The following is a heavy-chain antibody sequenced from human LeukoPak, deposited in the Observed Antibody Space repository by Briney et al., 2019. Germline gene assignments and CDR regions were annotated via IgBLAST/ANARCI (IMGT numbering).Heavy chain of an antibody. V-gene: IGHV4-34*01. Sequence: SETLSLTCTVSGGSISSYYWTWIRQPPGKGLEWIGEINHSGSTNYNPSLKSRVTILADTSKNQFSLKLRSVTAADTAVYYCARRPRNSGSDDGPSGLDYWGQGTLVTVSS. CDR2: INHSGST. J-gene: IGHJ4*02. D-gene: IGHD1-26*01. CDR3: ARRPRNSGSDDGPSGLDY. CDR1: GGSISSYY.